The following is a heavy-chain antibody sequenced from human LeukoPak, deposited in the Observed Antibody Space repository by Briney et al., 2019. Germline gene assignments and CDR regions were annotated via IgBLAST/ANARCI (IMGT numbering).Heavy chain of an antibody. CDR1: GYTFTSYY. Sequence: ASVKVSCKASGYTFTSYYMHWVRQAPGQGLEWMGIINPSGGSTSYAQKFQGRVTMTRDTSTSTVYMELSSLRSEDTAVYYCARPLKLARGVISSLLGYWGQGTLVTVSS. V-gene: IGHV1-46*01. D-gene: IGHD3-10*01. CDR3: ARPLKLARGVISSLLGY. CDR2: INPSGGST. J-gene: IGHJ4*02.